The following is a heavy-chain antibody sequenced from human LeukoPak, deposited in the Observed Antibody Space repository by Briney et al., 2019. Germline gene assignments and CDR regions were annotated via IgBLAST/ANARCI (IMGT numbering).Heavy chain of an antibody. Sequence: ASVKVSCKASGYTFTSYGISWVRQAPGQGLEWMGWISAYNGNTNYAQKLQGRVTMTTDTSTSTAYMELRSLRSDDTAVYYCAGVSHDYVWGSYRYRFDYWGQGTLVTVSS. V-gene: IGHV1-18*01. D-gene: IGHD3-16*02. CDR3: AGVSHDYVWGSYRYRFDY. CDR2: ISAYNGNT. J-gene: IGHJ4*02. CDR1: GYTFTSYG.